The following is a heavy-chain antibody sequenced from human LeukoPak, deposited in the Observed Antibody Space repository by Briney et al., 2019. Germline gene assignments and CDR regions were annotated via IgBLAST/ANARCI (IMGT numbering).Heavy chain of an antibody. CDR3: ARGRYCSSTSCYLGYYYYGMDV. V-gene: IGHV4-34*01. Sequence: SETLSLTRAVYGGSFSGYYWSWIRQPPGKGLEWIGEINHSGSTNYNPSLKSRVTISVDTSKNQFSLELSSVTAADTAVYYCARGRYCSSTSCYLGYYYYGMDVWGQGTTVTVSS. CDR1: GGSFSGYY. J-gene: IGHJ6*02. CDR2: INHSGST. D-gene: IGHD2-2*01.